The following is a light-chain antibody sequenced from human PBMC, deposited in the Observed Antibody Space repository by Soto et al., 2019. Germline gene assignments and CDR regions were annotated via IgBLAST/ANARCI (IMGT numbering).Light chain of an antibody. J-gene: IGKJ5*01. CDR2: KVS. Sequence: VLMTQSTLSPPVTLGRPSAVSCRAKQSLVHSDGIAYFSWFQQRPGRSPRRLIYKVSNRDSGVPARFSGSGSGTDFALKISRVEAEDVGVYYCMQGTHWPIPSGHGTRLEI. CDR3: MQGTHWPIP. CDR1: QSLVHSDGIAY. V-gene: IGKV2-30*02.